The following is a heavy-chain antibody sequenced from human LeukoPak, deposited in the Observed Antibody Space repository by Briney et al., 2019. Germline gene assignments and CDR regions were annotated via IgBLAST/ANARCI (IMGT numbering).Heavy chain of an antibody. CDR1: GFTFSSYA. J-gene: IGHJ4*02. D-gene: IGHD4-17*01. CDR2: ISGSGGST. CDR3: AKRSGYGLYYFDY. V-gene: IGHV3-23*01. Sequence: GGSLRLSCAASGFTFSSYAMSWVRQAPGKGLEWVSAISGSGGSTYYADSVKGRFTISRDNSKNTLYLQMNSLRVEDTAVYYCAKRSGYGLYYFDYWGQGTLVTASS.